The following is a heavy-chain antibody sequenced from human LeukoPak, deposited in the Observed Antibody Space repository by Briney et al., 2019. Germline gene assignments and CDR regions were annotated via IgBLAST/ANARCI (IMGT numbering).Heavy chain of an antibody. CDR3: AKAPGTTVAYYYGMDV. D-gene: IGHD4-11*01. J-gene: IGHJ6*02. CDR1: GFTFDDYA. Sequence: GRSLRLSCAASGFTFDDYAMSWVRQAPGKGLEWVSAISGSGGSTYYADSVKGRFTISRDNSKNTLYLQMNSLRAEDTAVYYCAKAPGTTVAYYYGMDVWGQGTTVTVSS. V-gene: IGHV3-23*01. CDR2: ISGSGGST.